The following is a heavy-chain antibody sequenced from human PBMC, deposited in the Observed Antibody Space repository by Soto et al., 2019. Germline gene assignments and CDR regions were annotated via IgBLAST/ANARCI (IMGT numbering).Heavy chain of an antibody. CDR2: IYYSGST. Sequence: TLSLTCTVSGGSISSGGYYWSWIRQHPGKGLEWIGYIYYSGSTYYNPSLKGRVTISVDKSINTAYLQWSSLKASDTAMYYCARHMDSSGWYFSYNYYYGMDVWGQGTTVTVSS. CDR1: GGSISSGGYY. J-gene: IGHJ6*02. D-gene: IGHD6-19*01. V-gene: IGHV4-31*03. CDR3: ARHMDSSGWYFSYNYYYGMDV.